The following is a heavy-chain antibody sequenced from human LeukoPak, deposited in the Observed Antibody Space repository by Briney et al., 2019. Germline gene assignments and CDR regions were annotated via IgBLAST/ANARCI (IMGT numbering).Heavy chain of an antibody. CDR2: IYYSGST. V-gene: IGHV4-59*01. CDR1: GGSISSYY. D-gene: IGHD2-15*01. CDR3: ARASFPYCSGGSCYYPPYYYYGMDV. Sequence: SETLSLTCTVSGGSISSYYWSWIRQPPGKGLEWIGYIYYSGSTNYNPSLKSRVTISVDTSKNQFSLKLSSVTAADTAVYYCARASFPYCSGGSCYYPPYYYYGMDVWGQGTTVTVSS. J-gene: IGHJ6*02.